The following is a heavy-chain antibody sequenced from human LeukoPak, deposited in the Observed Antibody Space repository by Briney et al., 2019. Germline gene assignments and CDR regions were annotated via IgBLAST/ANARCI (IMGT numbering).Heavy chain of an antibody. CDR2: IKQDGVER. Sequence: GGSLRLSCAASGFSFSSYWMSWVRQAPGKGLEWVANIKQDGVERHYVDSVKGRFTISRDNAKNTLYLQMNSLRAEDTAVYYCARGRNSGYFDYYYMDVWGKGTTVTVSS. V-gene: IGHV3-7*01. CDR1: GFSFSSYW. J-gene: IGHJ6*03. CDR3: ARGRNSGYFDYYYMDV. D-gene: IGHD5-12*01.